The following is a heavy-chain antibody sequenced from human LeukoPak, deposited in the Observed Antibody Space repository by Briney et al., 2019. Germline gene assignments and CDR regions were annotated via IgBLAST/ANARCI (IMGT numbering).Heavy chain of an antibody. CDR1: GGSISNGDYY. Sequence: SQTLSLTCSVSGGSISNGDYYWSWIRQPPGKGLEWIGYIFFRGNTYYNPSLESRLTISVDTSKNQFSLELSSVTAADTAVYYCARDRRCSSTSCSYGMDVWGQGTTVTVSS. J-gene: IGHJ6*02. V-gene: IGHV4-30-4*01. CDR3: ARDRRCSSTSCSYGMDV. CDR2: IFFRGNT. D-gene: IGHD2-2*01.